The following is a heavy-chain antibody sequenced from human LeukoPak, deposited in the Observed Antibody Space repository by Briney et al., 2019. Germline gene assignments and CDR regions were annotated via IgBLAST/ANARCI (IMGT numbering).Heavy chain of an antibody. J-gene: IGHJ4*02. Sequence: PGGSLRLSCAASGFTFSDYYMSWIRQAPGKGLEWVSYISSGGGTIDYADSVKGRFIISRDNAKNSLYLQMNSLGAEDTAFYYCARLGYNNFDYWGQGTLVTVSS. CDR1: GFTFSDYY. D-gene: IGHD5-24*01. CDR2: ISSGGGTI. CDR3: ARLGYNNFDY. V-gene: IGHV3-11*01.